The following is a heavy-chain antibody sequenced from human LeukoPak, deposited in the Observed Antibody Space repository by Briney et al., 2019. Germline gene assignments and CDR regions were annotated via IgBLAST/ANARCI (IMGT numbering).Heavy chain of an antibody. Sequence: PGGSLRLSCAAYGSYWMLWVRQAPGKGLVWVSHINSDGSWTSYADSVKCRFTISKDNAKNTVCLQMNNLRAEDTAVYYCVSFYETYWGRGTLVTVSS. CDR3: VSFYETY. CDR1: GSYW. J-gene: IGHJ4*02. D-gene: IGHD2/OR15-2a*01. CDR2: INSDGSWT. V-gene: IGHV3-74*01.